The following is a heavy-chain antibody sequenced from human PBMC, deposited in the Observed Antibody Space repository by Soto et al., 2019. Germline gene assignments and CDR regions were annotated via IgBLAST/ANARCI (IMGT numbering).Heavy chain of an antibody. CDR3: ARDPYHVLMVNAPNLYGMAV. Sequence: GASVKVSCKASGYTFTTHDISWVRQAPGQGLEWMGRISTYNGNTNYPQSLQGRLTMTTDTSTTTAYMELRSLRSDDTAVYYCARDPYHVLMVNAPNLYGMAVGGQGTRVPVS. J-gene: IGHJ6*02. CDR1: GYTFTTHD. CDR2: ISTYNGNT. V-gene: IGHV1-18*01. D-gene: IGHD2-8*01.